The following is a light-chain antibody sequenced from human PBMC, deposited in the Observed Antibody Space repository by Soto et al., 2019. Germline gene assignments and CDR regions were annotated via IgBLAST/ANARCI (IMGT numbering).Light chain of an antibody. CDR2: DAS. Sequence: DIQMTQSPSTLSASVGDRVTITCRASQSISSWLAWYQQKPGKAPKLLIYDASSLESGVPSRFSGSGSGTEFTLTISSLQPDDFATYYCQQLYTFGQGTKVDI. J-gene: IGKJ2*01. CDR1: QSISSW. V-gene: IGKV1-5*01. CDR3: QQLYT.